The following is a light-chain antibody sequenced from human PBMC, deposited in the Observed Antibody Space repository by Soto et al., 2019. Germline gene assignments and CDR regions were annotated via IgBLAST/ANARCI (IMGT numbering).Light chain of an antibody. Sequence: EIVLTQSPGTLSLSPGERATLSCRASQSVSSSYLAWYQQKPGQAPRLLIYGASSRATGIPDRFSGSGSGTDFTLTSSRLEPEDVAVYYWQQYGSSPITFGQGTRLEIK. CDR1: QSVSSSY. V-gene: IGKV3-20*01. J-gene: IGKJ5*01. CDR2: GAS. CDR3: QQYGSSPIT.